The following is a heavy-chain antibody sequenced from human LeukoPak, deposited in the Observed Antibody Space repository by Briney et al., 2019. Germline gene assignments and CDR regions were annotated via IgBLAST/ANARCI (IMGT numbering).Heavy chain of an antibody. Sequence: ASVKVSCKASGGTFSSYAISWVRQAPGQGLEWMGIINPSGGSTSYAQKFQGRVTMTRDTSTSTVYMELSSLRSEDTAVYYCARAQHDYVWGSYRPLDYWGQGTLVTVSS. D-gene: IGHD3-16*02. CDR3: ARAQHDYVWGSYRPLDY. V-gene: IGHV1-46*01. J-gene: IGHJ4*02. CDR1: GGTFSSYA. CDR2: INPSGGST.